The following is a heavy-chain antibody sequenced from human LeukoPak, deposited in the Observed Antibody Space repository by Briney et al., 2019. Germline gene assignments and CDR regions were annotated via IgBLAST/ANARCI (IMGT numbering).Heavy chain of an antibody. J-gene: IGHJ5*02. D-gene: IGHD5-24*01. CDR1: GFTFSDYY. CDR3: ARSLPYVQFRPNWFDP. Sequence: GGSLRLSCAASGFTFSDYYMSWIRQAPGKGLEWVSYISSSGSTIYYADSVKSRFTISRDNAKNSLYLQMNSLRAEDTAVYYCARSLPYVQFRPNWFDPWGQGTLVTVSS. V-gene: IGHV3-11*01. CDR2: ISSSGSTI.